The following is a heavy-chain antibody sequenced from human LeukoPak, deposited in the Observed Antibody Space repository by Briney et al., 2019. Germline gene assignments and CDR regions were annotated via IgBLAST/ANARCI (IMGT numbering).Heavy chain of an antibody. V-gene: IGHV4-59*08. CDR1: GGSISSFY. D-gene: IGHD6-13*01. CDR3: ARLSSGSSSWYDTDY. CDR2: IYYSGST. J-gene: IGHJ4*02. Sequence: SETLSLTCTASGGSISSFYWSWIRQPPGKGLEWIGYIYYSGSTNYNPSLKSRVTISVDTSKNQFSLRLNSVTAADTAVYYCARLSSGSSSWYDTDYWGQGTLVTVSS.